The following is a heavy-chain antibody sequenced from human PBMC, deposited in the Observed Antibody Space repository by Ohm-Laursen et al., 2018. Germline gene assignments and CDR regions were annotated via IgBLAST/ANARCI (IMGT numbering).Heavy chain of an antibody. D-gene: IGHD4-17*01. CDR1: GYTFTGYY. Sequence: GSSVKVSCKASGYTFTGYYMHWVRQAPGQGLEWMGWMSPNSGGTNYAQKFQGRVTMTRDTSINTAYMELSGLRSDDTAVYYCAREGSDAVTTHYWGQGTLITVSS. CDR3: AREGSDAVTTHY. V-gene: IGHV1-2*02. CDR2: MSPNSGGT. J-gene: IGHJ4*02.